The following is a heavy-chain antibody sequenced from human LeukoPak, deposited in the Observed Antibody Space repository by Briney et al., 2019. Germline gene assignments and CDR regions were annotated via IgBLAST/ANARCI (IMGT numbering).Heavy chain of an antibody. CDR1: GYTFTSYG. V-gene: IGHV1-18*01. CDR2: ISAYNGNT. Sequence: ASVKVSCKASGYTFTSYGISWVRQAPGQGLEWMGWISAYNGNTNYAQKLQGRVTMTTDTSTSTAYMGLRSLRSDDTAVYYCARVGWPQYYYYYGMDVWGQGTTVTVSS. J-gene: IGHJ6*02. CDR3: ARVGWPQYYYYYGMDV. D-gene: IGHD2-15*01.